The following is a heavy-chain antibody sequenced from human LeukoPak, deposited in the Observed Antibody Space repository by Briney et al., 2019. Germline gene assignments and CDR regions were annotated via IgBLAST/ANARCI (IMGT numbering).Heavy chain of an antibody. D-gene: IGHD2-2*01. J-gene: IGHJ4*02. CDR3: AREETWFSTTWYYFGY. CDR1: GFTFSNYA. Sequence: GGSLRLSCAASGFTFSNYAMHWVRQAPGKGPEWVALISNDGRNKNYADSVKGRFTISRDNSKNTLFLQMNSLITEDTALFYCAREETWFSTTWYYFGYWGQGTLVTVSS. CDR2: ISNDGRNK. V-gene: IGHV3-30*04.